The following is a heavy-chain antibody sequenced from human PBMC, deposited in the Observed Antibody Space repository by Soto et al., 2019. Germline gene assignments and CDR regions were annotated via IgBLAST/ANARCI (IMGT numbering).Heavy chain of an antibody. D-gene: IGHD2-2*01. CDR1: GYSISSGYY. CDR3: ARFVRSCSATTCSTRADV. CDR2: IYSGGST. J-gene: IGHJ6*02. V-gene: IGHV4-38-2*01. Sequence: PSEALSLTCAVSGYSISSGYYWGWLRHPPGKGLEWIGFIYSGGSTKNPSLRSRVTMSVDASENQFSLKLRSVIVADTAVYHCARFVRSCSATTCSTRADVWGQGITVPVSS.